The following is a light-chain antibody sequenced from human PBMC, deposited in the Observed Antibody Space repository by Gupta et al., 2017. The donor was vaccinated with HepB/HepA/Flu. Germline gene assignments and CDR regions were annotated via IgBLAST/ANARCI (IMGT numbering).Light chain of an antibody. V-gene: IGLV1-40*01. J-gene: IGLJ3*02. CDR3: QSYDTSLSGWV. CDR2: GNS. CDR1: SSNIGAGYD. Sequence: QSLLTQPPPVSGAPGQRVTISCTGSSSNIGAGYDVHWYQQLPGTAPKLLIYGNSNRPSGVPDRFSGSKSGTSASLAITGLQAEDEADYYCQSYDTSLSGWVFGGGTKLTVL.